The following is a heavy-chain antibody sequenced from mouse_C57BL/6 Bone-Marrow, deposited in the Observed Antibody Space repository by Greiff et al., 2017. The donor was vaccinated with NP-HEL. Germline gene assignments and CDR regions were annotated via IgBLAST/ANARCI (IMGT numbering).Heavy chain of an antibody. CDR2: INPSNGGT. J-gene: IGHJ2*01. CDR1: GYTFTSYW. V-gene: IGHV1-53*01. D-gene: IGHD1-1*01. Sequence: QVQLQQPGTELVKPGASVKLSCKASGYTFTSYWMHWVKQRPGQGLEWIGNINPSNGGTNYNEKFKSKATLTVDKSSSTAYMQLSSLTSEDSAVYFCARLSVTTVVATPEFDYWGQGTTLTVSS. CDR3: ARLSVTTVVATPEFDY.